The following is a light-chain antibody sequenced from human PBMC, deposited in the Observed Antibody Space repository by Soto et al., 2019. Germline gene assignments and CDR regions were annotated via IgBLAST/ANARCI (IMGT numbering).Light chain of an antibody. CDR2: YSS. CDR3: QQYADWPET. J-gene: IGKJ1*01. V-gene: IGKV3D-15*01. Sequence: EVMMTQFPDTVSVTPGETVTLSCGASQSVRTNLAWYQQRPGQAPRLLIHYSSTRASDIPARFSGSGSGTIITLTNSSLQSEDFAVYYCQQYADWPETFGQGTKLEIK. CDR1: QSVRTN.